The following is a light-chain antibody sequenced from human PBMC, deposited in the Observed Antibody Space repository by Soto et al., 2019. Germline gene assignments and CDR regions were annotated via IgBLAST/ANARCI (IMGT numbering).Light chain of an antibody. CDR1: QSVSSSY. V-gene: IGKV3-20*01. Sequence: EIVLTQSPGTLSLSPGERATLSCRASQSVSSSYLAWYQQKPGQAPRLLIYGASRRATGIPDRFSGSGSGTDFTLTISRLEPEDCAVYYCQQYGSSPRTFGQGTKVEIK. CDR2: GAS. CDR3: QQYGSSPRT. J-gene: IGKJ1*01.